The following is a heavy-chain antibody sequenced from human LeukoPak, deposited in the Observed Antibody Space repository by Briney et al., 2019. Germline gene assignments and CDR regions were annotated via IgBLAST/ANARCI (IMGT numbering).Heavy chain of an antibody. V-gene: IGHV3-30*02. CDR1: GFTFSSYG. D-gene: IGHD6-25*01. Sequence: PGGSLRLSCAASGFTFSSYGMHWVRQAPGKGLEWVAFIRYDGSNKYYADSVKGRFTISRDNSKNTVYLQMNSLRAEDTAVYYCARDGIAAALYYMDVWGKGTTVTVSS. CDR2: IRYDGSNK. J-gene: IGHJ6*03. CDR3: ARDGIAAALYYMDV.